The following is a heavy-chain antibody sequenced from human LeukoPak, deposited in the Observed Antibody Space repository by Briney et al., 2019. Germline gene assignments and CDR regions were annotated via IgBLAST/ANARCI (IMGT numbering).Heavy chain of an antibody. CDR2: IYYSGST. Sequence: SETLSLTCAVYGGSFSGYYWSWIRQPPGKGLEWIGSIYYSGSTYYNPSLKSRVTISVDTSKNQFSLKLSSVTAADTAVYYCARYYDFWSGYPYWGQGTLVTVSS. CDR1: GGSFSGYY. J-gene: IGHJ4*02. D-gene: IGHD3-3*01. V-gene: IGHV4-34*01. CDR3: ARYYDFWSGYPY.